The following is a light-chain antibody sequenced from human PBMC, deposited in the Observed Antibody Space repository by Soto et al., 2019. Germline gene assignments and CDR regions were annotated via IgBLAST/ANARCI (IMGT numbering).Light chain of an antibody. J-gene: IGKJ5*01. CDR3: QQYTNAHGIT. CDR2: DAS. Sequence: EIVLTQSPATLSLSPGERATLSCRASQSVSTYLAWYQQKPGQAPSLLIYDASSRATGVPDRFSGSGSGTDFTLTISRLEPEDFAVYYCQQYTNAHGITFGQGTRLEIK. V-gene: IGKV3-11*01. CDR1: QSVSTY.